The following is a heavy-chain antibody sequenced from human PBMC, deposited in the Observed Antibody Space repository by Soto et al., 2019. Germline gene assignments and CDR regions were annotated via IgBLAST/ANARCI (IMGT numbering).Heavy chain of an antibody. J-gene: IGHJ5*02. Sequence: QVQLVESGGGVVQSGRSLRLSCAASGFTISTSGMHWIRQAPGKGLEWVAMISHDGGATYYVDSVKGRFTISRDTDKNTLHLQMDSLRPEDTSTYYCAKDWGSSGWFNWFDPWCQGTLVTVSS. CDR2: ISHDGGAT. CDR1: GFTISTSG. CDR3: AKDWGSSGWFNWFDP. D-gene: IGHD6-13*01. V-gene: IGHV3-30*18.